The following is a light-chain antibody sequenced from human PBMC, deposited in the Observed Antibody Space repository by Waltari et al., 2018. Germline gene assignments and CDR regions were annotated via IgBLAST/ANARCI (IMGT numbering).Light chain of an antibody. V-gene: IGKV3-20*01. CDR2: AAF. CDR1: QSVPSDY. J-gene: IGKJ4*01. CDR3: QQYGNLPLT. Sequence: EIVLTQSPGTLSLSPGETATLSCRSSQSVPSDYLAWYQQKSGQSPRLVIFAAFSRATVFPARFSGSGSGTDFTLTITKLEPEDFALYFCQQYGNLPLTFGGGTRIEI.